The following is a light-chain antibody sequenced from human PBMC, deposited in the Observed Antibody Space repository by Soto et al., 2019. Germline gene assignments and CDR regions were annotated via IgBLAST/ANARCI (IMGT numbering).Light chain of an antibody. Sequence: QSVLTQPPSVSGAPGQRVTISCTGSSSNIGAGYDVHWYQQLPGTAPKLLIYGNSNRPSGVPDRFSGSKSGTSASLAITGLQAEDEADYYCSSYTSSSTLEYVFGTGTKV. V-gene: IGLV1-40*01. CDR1: SSNIGAGYD. J-gene: IGLJ1*01. CDR2: GNS. CDR3: SSYTSSSTLEYV.